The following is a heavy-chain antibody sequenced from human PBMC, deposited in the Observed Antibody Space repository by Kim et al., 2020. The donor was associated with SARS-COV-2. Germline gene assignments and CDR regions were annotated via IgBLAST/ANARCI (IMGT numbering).Heavy chain of an antibody. J-gene: IGHJ4*02. CDR2: NPNRVAT. Sequence: NPNRVATNYRQKFQGRVTMTRDTSISTAYMALSRLRSDDTAVYYCARSWDYWGQGTLVTVSS. CDR3: ARSWDY. V-gene: IGHV1-2*02.